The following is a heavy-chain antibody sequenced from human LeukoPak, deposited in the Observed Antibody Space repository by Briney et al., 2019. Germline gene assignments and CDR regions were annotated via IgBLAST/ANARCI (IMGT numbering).Heavy chain of an antibody. J-gene: IGHJ5*02. CDR1: GYSISSGYY. CDR3: ARTYYGDNWFVP. D-gene: IGHD3-10*01. Sequence: SETLSLTCTVSGYSISSGYYWGWIRQPPGEGLEWIGSTYHSGSTYYNPSLKSRVTISVDTSKNQFSLWLSSVTAADTAVYYCARTYYGDNWFVPWGQGTLVTVSS. V-gene: IGHV4-38-2*02. CDR2: TYHSGST.